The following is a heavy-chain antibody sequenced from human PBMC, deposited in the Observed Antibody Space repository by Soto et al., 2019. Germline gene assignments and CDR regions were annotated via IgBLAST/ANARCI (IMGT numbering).Heavy chain of an antibody. CDR1: GFTFSNYA. Sequence: EVQLLESGGGLVQPGGSLRLSCAASGFTFSNYAMTWVRQAPGKGLEWVSTISGGGDGTFYADSVKGRFTISRDNSRNTVYLQMNSLRAEDTAVYYCAKKGLDSLTTYCNSGDCHYAFEIWGQGTMVTVSS. CDR3: AKKGLDSLTTYCNSGDCHYAFEI. CDR2: ISGGGDGT. J-gene: IGHJ3*02. V-gene: IGHV3-23*01. D-gene: IGHD2-21*02.